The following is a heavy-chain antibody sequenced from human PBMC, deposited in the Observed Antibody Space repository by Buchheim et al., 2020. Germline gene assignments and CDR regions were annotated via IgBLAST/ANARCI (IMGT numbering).Heavy chain of an antibody. Sequence: QVQVVQSGVEVKKPGASVKVSCMTSGYTFTRYAIHWVRQAPGQRLEWMGWINGGSGDPKYSQKFQGRVVMSRNESASMASLELSSLRSEDTALYYCAKSASGYPDVWGKGT. D-gene: IGHD3-3*01. V-gene: IGHV1-3*01. CDR3: AKSASGYPDV. J-gene: IGHJ6*03. CDR2: INGGSGDP. CDR1: GYTFTRYA.